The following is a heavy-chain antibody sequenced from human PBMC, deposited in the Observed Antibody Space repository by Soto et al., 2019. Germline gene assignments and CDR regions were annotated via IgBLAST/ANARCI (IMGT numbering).Heavy chain of an antibody. CDR2: ISYDGSNK. J-gene: IGHJ4*02. Sequence: GGSLRLSCAASGFSFSTYAMYWVRQAPGKGLEWVAVISYDGSNKYYADSVKGRFTISRDNSKNTLYLQMNSLRAEDTAVYYCAKDLEQWQVEEGYFDYWGQGTLVTVSS. CDR1: GFSFSTYA. CDR3: AKDLEQWQVEEGYFDY. D-gene: IGHD6-19*01. V-gene: IGHV3-30*04.